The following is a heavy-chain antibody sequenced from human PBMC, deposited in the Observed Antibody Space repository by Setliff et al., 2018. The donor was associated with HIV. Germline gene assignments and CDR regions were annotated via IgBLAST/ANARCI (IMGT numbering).Heavy chain of an antibody. Sequence: ASVKVSCKASGYTSTSYGINWVRQAPGQGLEWMGGIIVTVDIANYEQKFKGRVTITADKLTNTVYMDLSGLRPADTAVYYCARQEVARQYFNNGMDVWGQGTTVTVSS. CDR1: GYTSTSYG. J-gene: IGHJ6*02. D-gene: IGHD5-12*01. CDR2: IIVTVDIA. CDR3: ARQEVARQYFNNGMDV. V-gene: IGHV1-69*10.